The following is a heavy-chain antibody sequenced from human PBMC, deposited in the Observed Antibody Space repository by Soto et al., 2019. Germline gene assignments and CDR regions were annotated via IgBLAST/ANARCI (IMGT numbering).Heavy chain of an antibody. CDR1: GYTFTSYA. V-gene: IGHV1-3*01. Sequence: ASVKVSCKASGYTFTSYAMHWVRQAPGQRLEWMGWINAGNGNTKYSQKFQGRVTITRDTSASTAYMELSSLRSEDTAVYYCARDLSGGQRQRNYWGRGPRVIVSS. CDR2: INAGNGNT. CDR3: ARDLSGGQRQRNY. J-gene: IGHJ4*02. D-gene: IGHD6-25*01.